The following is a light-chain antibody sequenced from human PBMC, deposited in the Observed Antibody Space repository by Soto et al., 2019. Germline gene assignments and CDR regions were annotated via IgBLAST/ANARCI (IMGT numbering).Light chain of an antibody. Sequence: QAVVTQPPSVSGSPGQSVTISCTGTSSDVGSYNRVSWYQQPPGTAPKLMIYEVSNRPSGVPDRFSGSKSGNTASLTISGLQAEDEADYYCSSYTSSSTLYVFGTGTKATV. V-gene: IGLV2-18*02. CDR3: SSYTSSSTLYV. CDR1: SSDVGSYNR. J-gene: IGLJ1*01. CDR2: EVS.